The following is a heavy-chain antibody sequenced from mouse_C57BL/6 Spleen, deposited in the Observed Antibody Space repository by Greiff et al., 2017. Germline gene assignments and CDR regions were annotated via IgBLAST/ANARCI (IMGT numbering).Heavy chain of an antibody. Sequence: VQLQQSGPELVKPGASVKISCKASGYSFTGYYMNWVKQSPEKSLEWIGEINPSTGGTTYNQKFKAKATLTVDKSSSTAYMQLKSLTSDDSAVYYCARIYYGNFDYWGQGTTRTVSS. V-gene: IGHV1-42*01. J-gene: IGHJ2*01. CDR3: ARIYYGNFDY. CDR1: GYSFTGYY. D-gene: IGHD2-1*01. CDR2: INPSTGGT.